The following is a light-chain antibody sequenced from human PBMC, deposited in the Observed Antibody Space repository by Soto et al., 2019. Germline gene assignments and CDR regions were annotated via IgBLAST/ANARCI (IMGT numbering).Light chain of an antibody. CDR3: QQYNGYPRT. CDR2: AAS. J-gene: IGKJ1*01. Sequence: DIQMTQSPSSLSVSIGDRVTITCRASQDIGSSLGWFQQKPGKAPKSLIYAASTLQVGVPSRFGSSGSGTDFTLTISSLQPEDFATYYCQQYNGYPRTFGQGTKVEVK. CDR1: QDIGSS. V-gene: IGKV1-16*01.